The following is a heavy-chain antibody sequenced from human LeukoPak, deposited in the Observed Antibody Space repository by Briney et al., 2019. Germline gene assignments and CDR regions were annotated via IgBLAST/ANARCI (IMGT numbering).Heavy chain of an antibody. CDR2: INPNSGGT. CDR3: ARDRGISGSLDFDY. V-gene: IGHV1-2*06. CDR1: GYIFTDYY. Sequence: GASVKVSCKASGYIFTDYYMHWVRQAPGQELGWMGRINPNSGGTNYAQKFQGRVTMTRDTSISTAYMELSRLRSDDTAVYYCARDRGISGSLDFDYWGQGTLVTVSS. J-gene: IGHJ4*02. D-gene: IGHD1-26*01.